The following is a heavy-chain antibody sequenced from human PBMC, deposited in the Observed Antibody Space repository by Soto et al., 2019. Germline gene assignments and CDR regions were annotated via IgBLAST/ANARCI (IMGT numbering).Heavy chain of an antibody. J-gene: IGHJ5*02. CDR3: AKSHRTGGWFDP. CDR1: GFTFSSYA. CDR2: ISGSGGST. V-gene: IGHV3-23*01. Sequence: PGGSLRLSCAASGFTFSSYAMSWVRQAPGKGLEWVSDISGSGGSTYYADSVKGRFTISRENSKNTLYLQMNSLRAEDTAVYYCAKSHRTGGWFDPWGQGTLVTVSS.